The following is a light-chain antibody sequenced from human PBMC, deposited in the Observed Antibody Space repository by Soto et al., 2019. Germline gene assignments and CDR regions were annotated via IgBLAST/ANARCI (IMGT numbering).Light chain of an antibody. CDR1: QSVSSY. V-gene: IGKV3-20*01. CDR2: GTS. Sequence: EIVLTQSPGTLSLSPGERATLSCRASQSVSSYLAWYQQKPGQAPRLLIFGTSTRATGIPDRFSGSGSATDFTLTISRLEPEDFAVYYCQQYGSSTRTFGQGTKVDIK. CDR3: QQYGSSTRT. J-gene: IGKJ1*01.